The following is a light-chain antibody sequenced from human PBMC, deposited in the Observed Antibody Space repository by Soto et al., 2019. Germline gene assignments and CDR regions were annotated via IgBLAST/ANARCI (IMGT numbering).Light chain of an antibody. CDR3: QQLNTYPIT. Sequence: IQMTQSPASLSGSVVDRFTITFLASQIISSYLNWYQQKPGKAPKLLIYDASSLESGVPSRLSGGGSETEFTLTISSLQPDDVATYYCQQLNTYPITFAQGTRLEIK. V-gene: IGKV1-13*02. J-gene: IGKJ5*01. CDR1: QIISSY. CDR2: DAS.